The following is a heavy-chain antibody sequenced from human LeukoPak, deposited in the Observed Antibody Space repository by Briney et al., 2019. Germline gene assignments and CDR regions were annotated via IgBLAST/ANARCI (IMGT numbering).Heavy chain of an antibody. J-gene: IGHJ3*02. CDR2: IRSKANTYAT. D-gene: IGHD3-16*01. V-gene: IGHV3-73*01. CDR3: TRWGLFDAFDI. CDR1: GFIFSGSA. Sequence: GGSLRLSCAASGFIFSGSAMHWVRQASGKGLEWVGRIRSKANTYATAYAESVKGRFTISRDDSRNTAYLQMNSLETEDTAVYYCTRWGLFDAFDIWGQGTMVTVSS.